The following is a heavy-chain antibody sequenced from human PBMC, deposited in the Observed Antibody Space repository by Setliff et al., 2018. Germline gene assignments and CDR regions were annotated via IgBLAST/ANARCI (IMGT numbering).Heavy chain of an antibody. D-gene: IGHD3-16*01. J-gene: IGHJ4*02. CDR1: GFTFTDYL. CDR2: INTRTGNP. V-gene: IGHV7-4-1*02. Sequence: SVKVSCKAYGFTFTDYLMNWVRQAPGQGLEWMGYINTRTGNPTYAQDFTGRLAFSLDTSVNTAFVQISSLKAEDTAVYYCARDGGNGVDYWGQGTLVTVSS. CDR3: ARDGGNGVDY.